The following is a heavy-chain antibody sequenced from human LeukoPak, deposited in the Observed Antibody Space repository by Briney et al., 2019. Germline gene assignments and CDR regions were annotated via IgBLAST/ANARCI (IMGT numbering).Heavy chain of an antibody. Sequence: GGSLRLSCAASGFTFSSYGMSWVRQAPGKGLEWVSYISSSGSTIYYADSVKGRFTISRDNAKTSLYLQMNSLRAEDTAVYFCARRSGVAVAGAFDYWGQGTLVTVSS. CDR2: ISSSGSTI. CDR1: GFTFSSYG. CDR3: ARRSGVAVAGAFDY. J-gene: IGHJ4*02. V-gene: IGHV3-48*04. D-gene: IGHD6-19*01.